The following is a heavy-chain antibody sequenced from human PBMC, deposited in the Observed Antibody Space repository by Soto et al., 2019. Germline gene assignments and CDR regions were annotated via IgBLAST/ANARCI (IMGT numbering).Heavy chain of an antibody. J-gene: IGHJ6*02. Sequence: GESLKISCKGSGYSFTSYWIGWVRQMPGKGLEWMGIIYPGDSDTRYSPSFQGQVTISADKSISTAYLQWSSLKASDTAMYYCARAHDILTGYYTDYYYYGMDVWGQGTTVTV. CDR2: IYPGDSDT. D-gene: IGHD3-9*01. V-gene: IGHV5-51*01. CDR3: ARAHDILTGYYTDYYYYGMDV. CDR1: GYSFTSYW.